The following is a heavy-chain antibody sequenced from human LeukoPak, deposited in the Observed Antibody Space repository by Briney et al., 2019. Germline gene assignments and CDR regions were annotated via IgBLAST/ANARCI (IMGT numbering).Heavy chain of an antibody. CDR2: IIPILGIA. J-gene: IGHJ4*02. V-gene: IGHV1-69*04. CDR1: GGTFSSYA. CDR3: GRDLLSYYGSGVFDY. Sequence: SVKVSCKASGGTFSSYAISWVRQAPGQGLEWMGRIIPILGIANYAQKFQGRVTITADKSTSTAYMELSSLRSEDTAVYYCGRDLLSYYGSGVFDYWGQGTLVTVSS. D-gene: IGHD3-10*01.